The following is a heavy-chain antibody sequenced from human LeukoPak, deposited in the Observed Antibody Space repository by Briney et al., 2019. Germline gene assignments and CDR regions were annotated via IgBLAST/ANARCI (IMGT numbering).Heavy chain of an antibody. D-gene: IGHD3-9*01. CDR3: ARDHVDDISTGYGESWFDP. J-gene: IGHJ5*02. V-gene: IGHV3-21*01. CDR2: ISGSSSYI. Sequence: PGGSLRLSCAASGFTFSSYSMNWVRQAPGKGLEWVSSISGSSSYIYYADSVKGRFTISRDNAKNSLYLQMNSLRAEDTAVYYCARDHVDDISTGYGESWFDPWGQGTLVTVSS. CDR1: GFTFSSYS.